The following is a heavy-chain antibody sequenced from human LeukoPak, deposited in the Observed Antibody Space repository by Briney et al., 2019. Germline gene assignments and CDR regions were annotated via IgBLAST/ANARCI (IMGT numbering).Heavy chain of an antibody. D-gene: IGHD3-22*01. CDR3: ARWGTYYYDSSGSPAGDY. Sequence: SETLSLTCAVYGGSFSGYYWSWIRQPPGKGLEWIGEINHSGGTNYNPSLKSRVTISVDTSKNQFSLKLSSVTAADTAVYYCARWGTYYYDSSGSPAGDYWGQGTLVTVSS. CDR1: GGSFSGYY. V-gene: IGHV4-34*01. CDR2: INHSGGT. J-gene: IGHJ4*02.